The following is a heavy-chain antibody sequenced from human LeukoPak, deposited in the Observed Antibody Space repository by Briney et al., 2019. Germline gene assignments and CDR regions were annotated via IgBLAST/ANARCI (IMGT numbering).Heavy chain of an antibody. CDR1: GGSVSSYY. CDR3: ARRGGGVWYFDL. CDR2: IYYSGST. D-gene: IGHD2-15*01. J-gene: IGHJ2*01. Sequence: ASETLSLTCTVSGGSVSSYYWSWVRQPPGKGLEWVGYIYYSGSTNYNPSLKGRVTISVDTSKHQISLKLSSVTAADTAVYYCARRGGGVWYFDLWGRGTLVTVSS. V-gene: IGHV4-59*08.